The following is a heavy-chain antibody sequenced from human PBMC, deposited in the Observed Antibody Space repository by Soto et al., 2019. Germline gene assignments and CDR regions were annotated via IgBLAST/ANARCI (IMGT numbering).Heavy chain of an antibody. J-gene: IGHJ4*02. CDR2: ISGSGGST. CDR1: GFTFSSYA. V-gene: IGHV3-23*01. CDR3: VARFRGVIMYGYFDY. Sequence: EVQLLESGGGLVQPGGSLRLSCAASGFTFSSYAMSWVRQAPGKGLEWVSAISGSGGSTYYADSVKGRFTISRDNSKNTLYLQMNSLRAEDAAVYYCVARFRGVIMYGYFDYWGQGTLVTVSA. D-gene: IGHD3-10*01.